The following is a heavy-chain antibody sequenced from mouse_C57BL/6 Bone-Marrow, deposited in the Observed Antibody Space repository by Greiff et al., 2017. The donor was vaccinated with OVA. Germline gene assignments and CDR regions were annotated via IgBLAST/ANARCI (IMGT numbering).Heavy chain of an antibody. D-gene: IGHD1-1*01. V-gene: IGHV2-9*01. CDR3: AKRQIPHYYGSLYAMDY. CDR1: GFSLTSYG. CDR2: IWGGGST. Sequence: VQLVESGPGLVAPSQCLSITCTVSGFSLTSYGVDWVRQPPGKGLEWLGAIWGGGSTNYNSALMSRLSISKDNSKSQVFLKMNSLHTDDTAMYYCAKRQIPHYYGSLYAMDYWGQGTSVTVSS. J-gene: IGHJ4*01.